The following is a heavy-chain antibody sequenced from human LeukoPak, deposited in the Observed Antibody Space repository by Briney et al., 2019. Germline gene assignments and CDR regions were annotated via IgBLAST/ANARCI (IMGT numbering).Heavy chain of an antibody. CDR3: VKDVNWSTY. Sequence: GGSLRLSCAASGFTFSSYAMVWVRQAPGKGLEWVSVISGNGDTTYYADSVKGRFTISRDNSRNTVYLQMNSLRGDDTAVYYCVKDVNWSTYWGQGTLVTVSS. D-gene: IGHD1-1*01. V-gene: IGHV3-23*01. CDR2: ISGNGDTT. CDR1: GFTFSSYA. J-gene: IGHJ4*02.